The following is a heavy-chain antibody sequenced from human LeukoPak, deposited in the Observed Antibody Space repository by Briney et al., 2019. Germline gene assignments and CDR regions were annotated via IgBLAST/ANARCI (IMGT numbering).Heavy chain of an antibody. D-gene: IGHD5-24*01. CDR2: INPNSGGT. J-gene: IGHJ3*02. CDR3: ARNPYLQVDGRDAFDI. Sequence: GASVKVSCKASGYTFTGYYLHWVRQAPGQGLEWMGWINPNSGGTNYAQKFQGRVTMTRDTSISTAYMELSRLRSDDTAVYYCARNPYLQVDGRDAFDIWGQGTMVTVSS. V-gene: IGHV1-2*02. CDR1: GYTFTGYY.